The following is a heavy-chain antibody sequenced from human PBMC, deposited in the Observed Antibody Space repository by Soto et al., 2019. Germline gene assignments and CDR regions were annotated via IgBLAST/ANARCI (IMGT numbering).Heavy chain of an antibody. CDR1: GYPFTSYH. D-gene: IGHD4-4*01. CDR3: ARGREYSFGYNWFDP. J-gene: IGHJ5*02. CDR2: INPAEGRT. Sequence: QVQLVQSEAEVRKPGASVKLSCQTSGYPFTSYHVHWVRQAPGQGLEWMGVINPAEGRTRYSQKFQVRVTMTRDTSTSTVYMELSSLRSEDTAIYFCARGREYSFGYNWFDPWGQGTLVTVSS. V-gene: IGHV1-46*01.